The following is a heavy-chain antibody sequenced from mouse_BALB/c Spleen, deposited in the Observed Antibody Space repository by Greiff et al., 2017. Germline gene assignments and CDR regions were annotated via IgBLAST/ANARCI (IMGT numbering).Heavy chain of an antibody. J-gene: IGHJ2*01. CDR2: IRNKANGYTT. CDR3: ARVPYDYDVYLDY. V-gene: IGHV7-3*02. Sequence: DVMLVESGGGLVQPGGSLRLSCATSGFTFTDYYMSWVRQPPGKALEWLGFIRNKANGYTTEYSASVKGRFTISRDNSQSILYLQMNTLRAEDSATYYCARVPYDYDVYLDYWGQGTTLTVSS. CDR1: GFTFTDYY. D-gene: IGHD2-4*01.